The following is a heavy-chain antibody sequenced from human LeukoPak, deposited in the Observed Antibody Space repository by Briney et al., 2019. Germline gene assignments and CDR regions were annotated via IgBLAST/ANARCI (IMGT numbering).Heavy chain of an antibody. V-gene: IGHV3-23*01. CDR3: ASRDPCTGGTCYGLGY. CDR1: GYTFTSYD. Sequence: ASVKVSCKASGYTFTSYDINWVRQAPGKGLEWVSAIWGPGDTTYYADSVKGRFTISRDNAKETLYLQMNSLRAEDTAVYYCASRDPCTGGTCYGLGYWGQGTLVTVSS. CDR2: IWGPGDTT. D-gene: IGHD2-15*01. J-gene: IGHJ4*02.